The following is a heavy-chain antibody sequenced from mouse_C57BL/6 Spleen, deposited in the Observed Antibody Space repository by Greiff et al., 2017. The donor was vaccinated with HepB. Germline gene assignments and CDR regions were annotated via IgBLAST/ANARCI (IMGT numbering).Heavy chain of an antibody. J-gene: IGHJ2*01. CDR1: GFTFSDAW. Sequence: EVQGVESGGGLVQPGGSMKLSCAASGFTFSDAWMDWVRQSPEKGLEWVAEIRNKANNHATYYAESVKGRFTISRDDSKSSVYLQMNSLRAEDTGIYYCTIVTPYYFDYWGQGTTLTVSS. D-gene: IGHD2-5*01. V-gene: IGHV6-6*01. CDR2: IRNKANNHAT. CDR3: TIVTPYYFDY.